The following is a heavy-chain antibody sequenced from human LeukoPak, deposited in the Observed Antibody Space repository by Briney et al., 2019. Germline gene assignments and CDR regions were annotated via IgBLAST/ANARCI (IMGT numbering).Heavy chain of an antibody. D-gene: IGHD5-12*01. V-gene: IGHV4-4*07. CDR2: IYASGNT. Sequence: LETLSLTCSVSGASVSTYYWGWIRRPAGKGLEWIGRIYASGNTNYNPSLKSRVTISRDASKNQFSLKLSSVTAADTAVYYCARDGGYSGYDGFDYWGQGTLVTVSS. CDR3: ARDGGYSGYDGFDY. J-gene: IGHJ4*02. CDR1: GASVSTYY.